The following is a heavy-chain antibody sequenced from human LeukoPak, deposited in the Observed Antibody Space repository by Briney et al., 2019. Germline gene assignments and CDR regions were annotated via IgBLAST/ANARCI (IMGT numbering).Heavy chain of an antibody. CDR3: ARAGGWAREDYKGDAFDI. Sequence: ASVKISSNASGYTFTNYGISWGRQAPGQGLEWMGWISTYTGNSNYAQKLQDRVTMTSDTSPATAYLDLRNLRSDDTAVYYCARAGGWAREDYKGDAFDIWGQGTIVTVSS. CDR1: GYTFTNYG. V-gene: IGHV1-18*01. CDR2: ISTYTGNS. D-gene: IGHD6-19*01. J-gene: IGHJ3*02.